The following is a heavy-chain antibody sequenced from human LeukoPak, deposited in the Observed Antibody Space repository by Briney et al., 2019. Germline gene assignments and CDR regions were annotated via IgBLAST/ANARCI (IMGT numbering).Heavy chain of an antibody. CDR1: GYSISSSYY. D-gene: IGHD3-22*01. V-gene: IGHV4-38-2*02. CDR3: ARDARQFYYDSSGYFYDS. CDR2: LYHSGSA. Sequence: SETLSLTCAVSGYSISSSYYWAWIRQPPGKGLEWIGSLYHSGSAYYNSSPKSRVTISADTSKNQFSLRVRSVTAADTAVYFCARDARQFYYDSSGYFYDSWGQGTLVTVSS. J-gene: IGHJ5*01.